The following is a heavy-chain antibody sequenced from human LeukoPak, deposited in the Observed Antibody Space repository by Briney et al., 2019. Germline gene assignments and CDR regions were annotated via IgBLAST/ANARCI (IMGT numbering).Heavy chain of an antibody. J-gene: IGHJ4*02. CDR1: GFTFSSYS. CDR2: ISSSSGYI. Sequence: KPGGSLRLSCAASGFTFSSYSMNWVRQAPGKGLEWVSSISSSSGYIYYADSVKGRFTISRDNAKNSLYLQMNSLRAEDTAVYYCARGIKYSYASSDYWGQGTLVTVSS. CDR3: ARGIKYSYASSDY. D-gene: IGHD5-18*01. V-gene: IGHV3-21*01.